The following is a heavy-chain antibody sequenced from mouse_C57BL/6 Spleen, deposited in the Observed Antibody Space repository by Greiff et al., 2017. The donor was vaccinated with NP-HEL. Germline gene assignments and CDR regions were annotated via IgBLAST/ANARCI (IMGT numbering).Heavy chain of an antibody. J-gene: IGHJ1*03. CDR2: IHPNSGST. D-gene: IGHD1-1*01. CDR3: ARLDYYGSSYVWYFDV. Sequence: VQLQQPGAELVKPGASVKLSCKASGYTFTSYWMHWVKQRPGQGLEWIGMIHPNSGSTNYNEKFKSKATLTVDRSSSTAYMQLSSLTSEDSAVYYCARLDYYGSSYVWYFDVWGTGTTVTVSS. CDR1: GYTFTSYW. V-gene: IGHV1-64*01.